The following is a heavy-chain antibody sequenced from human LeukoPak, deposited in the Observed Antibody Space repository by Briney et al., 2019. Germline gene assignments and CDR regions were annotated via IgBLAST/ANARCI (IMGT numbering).Heavy chain of an antibody. Sequence: GASVKVSCKASGYTFTSYGISWVRQAPGQGLEWMGWISAYNGNTNYAQKLQGRATMTTDTSTSTAYMELRSLRSDDTAVYYCARDELLWFGEYYFDYWGQGTLVTVSS. CDR2: ISAYNGNT. D-gene: IGHD3-10*01. CDR1: GYTFTSYG. J-gene: IGHJ4*02. CDR3: ARDELLWFGEYYFDY. V-gene: IGHV1-18*01.